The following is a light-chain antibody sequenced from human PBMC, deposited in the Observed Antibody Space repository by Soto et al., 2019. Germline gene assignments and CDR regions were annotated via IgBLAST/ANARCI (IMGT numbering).Light chain of an antibody. CDR1: QDISNY. Sequence: DIQMTQSPSSLSASVGDRITITCRASQDISNYLAWYQQKPGKVPKLLIYSASTLQSGVPSRFSGRGSGTDFTLTISSLQPEDVATYFCQKYNSALTFGQGTRLEIK. CDR2: SAS. V-gene: IGKV1-27*01. CDR3: QKYNSALT. J-gene: IGKJ5*01.